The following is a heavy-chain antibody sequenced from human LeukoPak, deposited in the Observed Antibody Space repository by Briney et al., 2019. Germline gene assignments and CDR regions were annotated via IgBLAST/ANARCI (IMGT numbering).Heavy chain of an antibody. V-gene: IGHV1-2*02. CDR3: ARGVDYVWGSYRYTPPDY. D-gene: IGHD3-16*02. J-gene: IGHJ4*02. CDR1: GYTFTGYY. CDR2: INHNSGGT. Sequence: ASVKVSCKASGYTFTGYYMHWVRQAPGQGLEWMGWINHNSGGTNYAQKFQGRVTMTRDTSISTAYMELSRLRSDDTAVYYCARGVDYVWGSYRYTPPDYWGQGTLVTVSS.